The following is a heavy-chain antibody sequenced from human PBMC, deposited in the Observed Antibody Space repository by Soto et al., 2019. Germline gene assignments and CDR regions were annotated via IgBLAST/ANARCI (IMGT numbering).Heavy chain of an antibody. CDR3: ARAPVVVVAATRHNWFDP. Sequence: QVQLQESGPGLVKPSQTLSLTCTVSGGSISSGGYYWSWIRQHPGKGLEWIGYIYYSGSTYYNPSLKSRVTISVDTSKNQFSLKLSSVTAADTAVYYCARAPVVVVAATRHNWFDPWGQGTLVTVSS. V-gene: IGHV4-31*03. CDR2: IYYSGST. D-gene: IGHD2-15*01. CDR1: GGSISSGGYY. J-gene: IGHJ5*02.